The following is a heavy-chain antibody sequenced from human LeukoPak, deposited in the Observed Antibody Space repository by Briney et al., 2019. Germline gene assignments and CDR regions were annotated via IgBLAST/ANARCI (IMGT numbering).Heavy chain of an antibody. CDR3: ARGPPYSRGSHWGHPFDY. V-gene: IGHV4-61*02. CDR2: IYTSGRT. D-gene: IGHD6-19*01. CDR1: GNCVSSGGYD. Sequence: RSETLSLTCTVSGNCVSSGGYDWSWIRQPAGKGLEWLGRIYTSGRTNYNPSLKGRGTISVEKSKNQFSLNLRFMTAADTAVYDCARGPPYSRGSHWGHPFDYWGQGTLVTVSS. J-gene: IGHJ4*02.